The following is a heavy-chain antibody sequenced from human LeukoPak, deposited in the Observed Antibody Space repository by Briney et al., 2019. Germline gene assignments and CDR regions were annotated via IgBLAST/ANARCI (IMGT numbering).Heavy chain of an antibody. J-gene: IGHJ5*02. CDR1: GYTFTSYG. CDR3: ARALVVAATEGLDP. Sequence: ASVKVSCKASGYTFTSYGISWVRQAPGQGLEWMGWISAYNGSTNYAQKLQGRVTMTTDTSTSTAYMELRSLRSDDTAVCYCARALVVAATEGLDPWGQGTLVTVSS. V-gene: IGHV1-18*01. CDR2: ISAYNGST. D-gene: IGHD2-15*01.